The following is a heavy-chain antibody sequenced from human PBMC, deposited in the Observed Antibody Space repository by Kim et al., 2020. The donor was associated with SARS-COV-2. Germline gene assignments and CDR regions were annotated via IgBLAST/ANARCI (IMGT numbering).Heavy chain of an antibody. CDR2: ISSTNSYT. CDR3: ARSMVRGSLTFYGMDV. Sequence: GGSLRLSCAASGITLSDYYISWIRQAPGKGLEWLSYISSTNSYTKYADSVKGRFTISRDNTKNSLYLQMNRLKAEDTAVYYCARSMVRGSLTFYGMDVWGPLTTVTVSS. D-gene: IGHD3-10*01. J-gene: IGHJ6*02. V-gene: IGHV3-11*06. CDR1: GITLSDYY.